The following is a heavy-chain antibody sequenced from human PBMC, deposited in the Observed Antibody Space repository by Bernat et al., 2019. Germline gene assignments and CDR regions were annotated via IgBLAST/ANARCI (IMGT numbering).Heavy chain of an antibody. J-gene: IGHJ3*01. CDR1: GFTFSDYY. CDR3: ARGGDGYNVRSAFDF. D-gene: IGHD5-24*01. V-gene: IGHV3-11*01. Sequence: QVQLVESGGGLVKPGGSLRLSCAGSGFTFSDYYMNWIHQAPGKGLEWVSYISRGGNTIYYADSVKGRFTISRDNAKNSLYLQMNSLRAEDTAVYYCARGGDGYNVRSAFDFWGQGTLITVSS. CDR2: ISRGGNTI.